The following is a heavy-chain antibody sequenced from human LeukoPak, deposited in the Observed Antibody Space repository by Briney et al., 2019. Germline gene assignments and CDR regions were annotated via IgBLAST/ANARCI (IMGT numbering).Heavy chain of an antibody. D-gene: IGHD3-10*01. CDR3: TTGFVGFDY. V-gene: IGHV3-15*01. CDR1: GFTFSNAW. J-gene: IGHJ4*02. CDR2: IKSKTDGRTT. Sequence: PGGSPRLSCAASGFTFSNAWMSWVRQAPGKGLEWVGRIKSKTDGRTTDYAAPVKGRFTISRDDSKNTLYLQMNSLKTEDTAVYYCTTGFVGFDYWGQGTLVTVSS.